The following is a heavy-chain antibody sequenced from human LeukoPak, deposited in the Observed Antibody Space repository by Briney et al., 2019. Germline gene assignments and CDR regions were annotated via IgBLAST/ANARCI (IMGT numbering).Heavy chain of an antibody. D-gene: IGHD5-24*01. Sequence: GGSRRLSCAASGFTFSGYSMSWVRQAPGKGLEWVANIKQDGSEKYYVESVKGRFTISRDNAKNSLYLQMNSLRVEDTAVYYCARVRDAYNHPVVYFDYWGQGTLVSVSP. CDR1: GFTFSGYS. V-gene: IGHV3-7*05. J-gene: IGHJ4*02. CDR2: IKQDGSEK. CDR3: ARVRDAYNHPVVYFDY.